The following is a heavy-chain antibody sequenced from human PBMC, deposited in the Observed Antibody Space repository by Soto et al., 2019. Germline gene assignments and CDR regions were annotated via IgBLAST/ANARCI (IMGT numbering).Heavy chain of an antibody. J-gene: IGHJ4*02. CDR1: GGSISSSNW. Sequence: SETLSLTCAVSGGSISSSNWWSWVRQPPGKGLEWIGEIYHSGSTNYNPSLKSRVTISVDKSKNQFSLKLSSVTAADTAVYYCASGANRYRPSLRYFDYWGQGTLVTVST. D-gene: IGHD5-18*01. CDR3: ASGANRYRPSLRYFDY. CDR2: IYHSGST. V-gene: IGHV4-4*02.